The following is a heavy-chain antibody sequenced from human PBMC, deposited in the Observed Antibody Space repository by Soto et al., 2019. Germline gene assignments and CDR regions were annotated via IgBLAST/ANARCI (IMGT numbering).Heavy chain of an antibody. CDR3: ARESEDLTSNFDY. CDR2: ISSTTNYI. CDR1: GFTFTRYS. J-gene: IGHJ4*02. V-gene: IGHV3-21*06. Sequence: SLRLSCAASGFTFTRYSMNWVRQAPGKGLEWVSSISSTTNYIYYGDSMKGRFTISRDNAKNSLYLEMNSLRAEDTAVYYCARESEDLTSNFDYWGQGTLVTVSS.